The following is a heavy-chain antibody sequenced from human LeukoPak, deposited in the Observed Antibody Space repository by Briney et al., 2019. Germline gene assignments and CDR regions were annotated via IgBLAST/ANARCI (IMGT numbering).Heavy chain of an antibody. D-gene: IGHD6-19*01. J-gene: IGHJ4*02. V-gene: IGHV3-7*03. CDR2: IKEDGNRI. Sequence: GGSLRLSCAASGFTFSTYWMSWVRQAPGKGLEWVANIKEDGNRIYYVDSVKGRFTISRDNSKNTLYLQMNSLRAEDTAVYYCARRSGIAVAGAFDYWGQGTLVTVSS. CDR1: GFTFSTYW. CDR3: ARRSGIAVAGAFDY.